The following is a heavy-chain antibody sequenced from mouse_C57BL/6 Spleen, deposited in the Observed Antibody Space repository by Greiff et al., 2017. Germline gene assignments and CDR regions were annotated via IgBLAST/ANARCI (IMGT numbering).Heavy chain of an antibody. Sequence: QVQLQQSGAELVRPGASVKLSCKASGYTFTDYYINWVKQRPGQGLEWIARIYPGSGNTYYNEKFKGKATLTAEKSSSTAYMQLSSLTSEDSAVYFCARAGFTTVVAGDAMDYWGQGTSVTVSS. D-gene: IGHD1-1*01. CDR3: ARAGFTTVVAGDAMDY. CDR1: GYTFTDYY. CDR2: IYPGSGNT. V-gene: IGHV1-76*01. J-gene: IGHJ4*01.